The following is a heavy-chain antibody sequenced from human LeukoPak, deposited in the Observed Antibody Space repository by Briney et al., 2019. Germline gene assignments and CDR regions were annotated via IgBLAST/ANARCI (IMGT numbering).Heavy chain of an antibody. CDR1: GYTFTSYA. CDR2: INAGNGNT. D-gene: IGHD3-16*02. Sequence: ASVKVSCKASGYTFTSYAMHWVRQAPGQRLEWMGRINAGNGNTKYSQKFQGRVTITRDTSASTAYMELSSLRSEDTAVYYCARDAQYYDYVWGSYRDNWFDPWGQGTLVTVSS. V-gene: IGHV1-3*01. CDR3: ARDAQYYDYVWGSYRDNWFDP. J-gene: IGHJ5*02.